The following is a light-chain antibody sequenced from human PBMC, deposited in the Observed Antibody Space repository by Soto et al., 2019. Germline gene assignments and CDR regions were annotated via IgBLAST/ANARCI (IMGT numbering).Light chain of an antibody. CDR2: AAS. CDR1: QSISSY. Sequence: DIQMTQSPSSLSASVGDRVTITCRASQSISSYLNWYQQKPGKAPKLLIYAASSLQSGVPSSFSGSGSRTDFTLTISSLHPEDFATYYCQQSYSTPYDFGRGTKVDI. V-gene: IGKV1-39*01. CDR3: QQSYSTPYD. J-gene: IGKJ2*01.